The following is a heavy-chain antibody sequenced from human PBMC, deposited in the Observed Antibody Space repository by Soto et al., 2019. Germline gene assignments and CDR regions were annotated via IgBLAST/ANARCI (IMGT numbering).Heavy chain of an antibody. CDR1: GGSISSGDYY. Sequence: SETLSLTCTVSGGSISSGDYYWSWIRQPPGKGLEWIGYIYYSGSTYYNPSLKSRVTISVDTSKNQFSLKLSSVTAADTAVYYCARAPHYDFWSGYSGGYNWFDPWGQGTLVTVSS. V-gene: IGHV4-30-4*02. D-gene: IGHD3-3*01. J-gene: IGHJ5*02. CDR2: IYYSGST. CDR3: ARAPHYDFWSGYSGGYNWFDP.